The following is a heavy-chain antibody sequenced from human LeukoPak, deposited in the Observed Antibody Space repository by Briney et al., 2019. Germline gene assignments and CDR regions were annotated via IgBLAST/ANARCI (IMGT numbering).Heavy chain of an antibody. J-gene: IGHJ4*02. CDR3: ARYGVSSRTSYIDY. Sequence: SGGSLRLSCAASGFAFSTYATHWVRQAPGEGLEWVSCITSDSTYIYYPDSVKGRFTISRDNAKNSLYLQMNSLRAEDTAVYYCARYGVSSRTSYIDYWGQGTLVTVSS. D-gene: IGHD2-2*01. CDR2: ITSDSTYI. CDR1: GFAFSTYA. V-gene: IGHV3-21*01.